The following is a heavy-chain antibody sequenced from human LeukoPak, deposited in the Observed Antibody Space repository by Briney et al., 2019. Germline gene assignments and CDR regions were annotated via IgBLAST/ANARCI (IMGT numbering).Heavy chain of an antibody. J-gene: IGHJ4*02. Sequence: PGGSLRLSCAASGFTFSSYAMSWVRQAPGKGLEWVSAISGSGGSTYYADSVKGRSTISRDNSKNTLYLQMNSLRAVDTAVYYCAKGLGSHLSYFDYWGQGTLVTVSS. CDR2: ISGSGGST. CDR1: GFTFSSYA. CDR3: AKGLGSHLSYFDY. D-gene: IGHD3-16*02. V-gene: IGHV3-23*01.